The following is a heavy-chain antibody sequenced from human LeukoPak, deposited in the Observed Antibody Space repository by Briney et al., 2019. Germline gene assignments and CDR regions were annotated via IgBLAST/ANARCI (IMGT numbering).Heavy chain of an antibody. D-gene: IGHD3/OR15-3a*01. Sequence: SETLSLTCTVSGGSINSNNYYWGWIRQPPGKNLEWLGSVYYTGSTHNNPSLESRVTISVDTSKNQFSLNLSSVTAADTAVYYCARQEIGLRSFDPWGQGTLVTVSS. CDR2: VYYTGST. CDR1: GGSINSNNYY. CDR3: ARQEIGLRSFDP. V-gene: IGHV4-39*01. J-gene: IGHJ5*02.